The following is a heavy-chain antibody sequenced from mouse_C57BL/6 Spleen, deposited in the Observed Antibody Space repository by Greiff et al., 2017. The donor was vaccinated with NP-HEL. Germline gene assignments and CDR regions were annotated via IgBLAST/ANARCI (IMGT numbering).Heavy chain of an antibody. CDR2: IDPSDSET. Sequence: QVHVKQPGAELVRPGSSVKLSCKASGYTFTSYWMHWVKQRPIQGLEWIGNIDPSDSETHYNQKFKDKATLTVDKSSSTAYMQLSSLTSEDSAVYYCARMSLYGNFFDYWGQGTTLTVSS. V-gene: IGHV1-52*01. J-gene: IGHJ2*01. D-gene: IGHD2-1*01. CDR3: ARMSLYGNFFDY. CDR1: GYTFTSYW.